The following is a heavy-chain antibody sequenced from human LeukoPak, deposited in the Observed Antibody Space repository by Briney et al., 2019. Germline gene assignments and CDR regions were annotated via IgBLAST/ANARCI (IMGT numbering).Heavy chain of an antibody. V-gene: IGHV1-46*01. CDR2: INPSGGST. J-gene: IGHJ4*02. CDR1: GYTFTSYY. CDR3: ARDRKLAAAGTSGY. D-gene: IGHD6-13*01. Sequence: ASVKVSCKASGYTFTSYYMHWVRQAPGQGLEWMGIINPSGGSTSYAQKFQGRVTMTTDTSTSTAYMELRSLRSDDTAVYYCARDRKLAAAGTSGYWGQGTLVTVSS.